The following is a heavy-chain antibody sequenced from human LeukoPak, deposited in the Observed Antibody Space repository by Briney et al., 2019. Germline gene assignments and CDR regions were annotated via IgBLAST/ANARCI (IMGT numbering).Heavy chain of an antibody. J-gene: IGHJ4*02. CDR3: ARVVTGGY. V-gene: IGHV4-39*07. D-gene: IGHD1-14*01. CDR1: GVSISSSSYY. CDR2: IYYSGST. Sequence: SETLSLTCTVSGVSISSSSYYWGWIRQPPGKGLEWIGSIYYSGSTYYNPSLKSRVTISVDTSKNQFSLKLSSVTAADTAVYYCARVVTGGYWGQGTLVTVSS.